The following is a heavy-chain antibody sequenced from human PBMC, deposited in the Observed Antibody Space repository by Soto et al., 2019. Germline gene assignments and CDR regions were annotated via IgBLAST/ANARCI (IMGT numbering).Heavy chain of an antibody. CDR3: AKARHSGDFAGSYDS. CDR1: GXSFIDYS. D-gene: IGHD2-21*02. J-gene: IGHJ5*02. Sequence: GSLRLACAASGXSFIDYSINWVRQVPGRGLEYVAGIVGRGGNAFYADSMKGRFIISRYNSKNKVYLHMHNLRVEDSAMYYCAKARHSGDFAGSYDSWGQGTLGTVS. V-gene: IGHV3-23*01. CDR2: IVGRGGNA.